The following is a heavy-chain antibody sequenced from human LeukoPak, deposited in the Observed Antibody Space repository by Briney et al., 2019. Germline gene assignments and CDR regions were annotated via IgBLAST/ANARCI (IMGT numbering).Heavy chain of an antibody. CDR1: GYSFTSYG. D-gene: IGHD1-26*01. Sequence: APVKVSCKASGYSFTSYGISWVRQAPGQGLEWMGWISVYNGNTNYAQKLQDRVTMTTDTSTSTAYMELRSLRSDDTAVYYCARVVGATSASAFDIWGQGTMVTVSS. J-gene: IGHJ3*02. CDR3: ARVVGATSASAFDI. V-gene: IGHV1-18*01. CDR2: ISVYNGNT.